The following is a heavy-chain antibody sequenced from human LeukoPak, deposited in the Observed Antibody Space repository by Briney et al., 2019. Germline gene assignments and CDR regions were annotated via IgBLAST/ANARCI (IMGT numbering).Heavy chain of an antibody. V-gene: IGHV3-23*01. CDR2: VSTGGNT. D-gene: IGHD3-9*01. J-gene: IGHJ4*02. CDR1: GFTFSSYA. CDR3: ARDFDTLTGSIFDY. Sequence: PGGSLRLSCAASGFTFSSYAMSWVRQAPGKGLEWVSAVSTGGNTYYADSVKGRFTISRDNSKNTLYLQMNSLRAEDTAVYYCARDFDTLTGSIFDYWGQGTLVTVSS.